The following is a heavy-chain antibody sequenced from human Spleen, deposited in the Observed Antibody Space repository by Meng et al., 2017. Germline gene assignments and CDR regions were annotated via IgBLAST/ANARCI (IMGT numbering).Heavy chain of an antibody. J-gene: IGHJ4*02. D-gene: IGHD6-13*01. Sequence: VQCGAEVKRPGASVTVSCKPSGYNFPDYWLHWVRRAPGQGLEWMGRIDPKSGDTHYAQRFQGRVTMTGDTSISTAYMELSGLRSDDTAMYYCARDEDISAAGKLFGDYWGQGTLVTVSS. CDR3: ARDEDISAAGKLFGDY. CDR2: IDPKSGDT. V-gene: IGHV1-2*06. CDR1: GYNFPDYW.